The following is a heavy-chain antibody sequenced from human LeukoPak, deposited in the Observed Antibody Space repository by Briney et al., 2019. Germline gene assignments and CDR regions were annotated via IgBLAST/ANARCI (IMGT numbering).Heavy chain of an antibody. CDR1: RFTFWNAW. D-gene: IGHD4-11*01. J-gene: IGHJ4*02. V-gene: IGHV3-21*01. CDR3: ARDGVYSNYYYFGY. CDR2: ISRSSSYI. Sequence: GGSLRLSCAASRFTFWNAWMMWLRQAPGKGLVGVSYISRSSSYIYYADSVKGRFTISRDNAKNSLYLQMNSLRAEDTAVYYCARDGVYSNYYYFGYWGQGTLVTVSS.